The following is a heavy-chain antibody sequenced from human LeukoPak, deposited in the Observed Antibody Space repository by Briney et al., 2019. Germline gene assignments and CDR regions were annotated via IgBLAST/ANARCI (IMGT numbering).Heavy chain of an antibody. D-gene: IGHD2-2*02. J-gene: IGHJ4*02. V-gene: IGHV3-23*01. CDR1: GFTFRSYA. CDR2: ISGSGGST. CDR3: ARGPYCSTTTCYTTGLFDY. Sequence: GGSLRLPCAASGFTFRSYAMSWVRQAPGKGLEWVSAISGSGGSTYYTDSVKGRFAISRDNSKNTLYLQMNSLRAEDTAVYYCARGPYCSTTTCYTTGLFDYWGQGTLVTVSS.